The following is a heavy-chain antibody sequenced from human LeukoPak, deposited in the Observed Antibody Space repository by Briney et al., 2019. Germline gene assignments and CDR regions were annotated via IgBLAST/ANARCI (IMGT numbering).Heavy chain of an antibody. CDR1: GGTFSSYA. CDR2: IIPIFGTP. D-gene: IGHD1-26*01. Sequence: ASVKVSCKASGGTFSSYAINWVRQAPGQGLEWMGGIIPIFGTPNYAQKFQGRVTITAVESMSTAYTELSSLRSEDTAVYYCARGPQVGAFDLWGQGTMVTVSS. CDR3: ARGPQVGAFDL. J-gene: IGHJ3*01. V-gene: IGHV1-69*01.